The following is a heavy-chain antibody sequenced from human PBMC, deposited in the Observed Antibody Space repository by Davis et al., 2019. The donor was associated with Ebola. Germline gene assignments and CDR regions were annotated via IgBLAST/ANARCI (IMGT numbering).Heavy chain of an antibody. D-gene: IGHD5-18*01. V-gene: IGHV1-46*01. CDR3: ARHARGYSYGSWDY. Sequence: AASVKVSCKASGYTFTNYLIHWVRQAPGQGLEWMGIINPSGGSTSYAQKFQGRVTMTRDTSTSTVYMELSSLKASDTAMYYCARHARGYSYGSWDYWGQGTLVTVSS. CDR1: GYTFTNYL. CDR2: INPSGGST. J-gene: IGHJ4*02.